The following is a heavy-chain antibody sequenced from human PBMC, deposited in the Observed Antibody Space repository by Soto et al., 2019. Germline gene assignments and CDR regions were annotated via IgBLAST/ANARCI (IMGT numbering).Heavy chain of an antibody. J-gene: IGHJ6*02. Sequence: SVKVSFKASGGTFSSYAISWVRQAPGQGLEWMGGIIPIFGTANYAQKFQGRVTITADESTSTAYMELSSLRSEDTAVYYCARSTAATYYYYDMDVWGHGTTGTVSS. V-gene: IGHV1-69*13. CDR3: ARSTAATYYYYDMDV. CDR2: IIPIFGTA. CDR1: GGTFSSYA. D-gene: IGHD2-15*01.